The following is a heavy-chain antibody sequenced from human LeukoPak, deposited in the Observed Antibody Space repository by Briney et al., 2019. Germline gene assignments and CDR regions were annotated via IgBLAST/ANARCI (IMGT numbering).Heavy chain of an antibody. CDR3: AKEDYDYVWGSYRSTPTFDY. CDR1: GFTFSSYA. D-gene: IGHD3-16*02. CDR2: ISGNGGST. J-gene: IGHJ4*02. V-gene: IGHV3-23*01. Sequence: PGGSLRLSCAASGFTFSSYAMSWVRQAPGKGLEWVSAISGNGGSTYYADSVKGRFTISRDNSKNTLYLQMNSLRAEDTAVYYCAKEDYDYVWGSYRSTPTFDYWGQGTLVTVSS.